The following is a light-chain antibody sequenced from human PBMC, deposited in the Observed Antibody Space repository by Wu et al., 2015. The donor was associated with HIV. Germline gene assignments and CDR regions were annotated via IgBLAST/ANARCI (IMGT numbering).Light chain of an antibody. J-gene: IGKJ5*01. CDR3: QQRSNWPPIT. V-gene: IGKV3D-15*01. Sequence: EIVMTQSPATLSVSPGESATLSCRASQSVRGYLAWYQQKPGQAPRLLIYGASTRAAGIPARFSGSGSGTEFTLTISSMQSEDFAVYYCQQRSNWPPITFGQGTRLEIK. CDR2: GAS. CDR1: QSVRGY.